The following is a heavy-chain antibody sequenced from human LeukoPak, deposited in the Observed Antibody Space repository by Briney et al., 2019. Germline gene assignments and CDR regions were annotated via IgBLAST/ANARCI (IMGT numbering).Heavy chain of an antibody. D-gene: IGHD1-14*01. V-gene: IGHV3-7*01. CDR1: GFTFSTYW. Sequence: GTSLRLSCAASGFTFSTYWMNWVRQAPGKGLEWVAKMNQDGSEKYYVDSVKGRFTISRDNAKNSLYLQMNSLRAEDTAVYYCATDWYNIFDYWGQGTLVTVSS. CDR2: MNQDGSEK. J-gene: IGHJ4*02. CDR3: ATDWYNIFDY.